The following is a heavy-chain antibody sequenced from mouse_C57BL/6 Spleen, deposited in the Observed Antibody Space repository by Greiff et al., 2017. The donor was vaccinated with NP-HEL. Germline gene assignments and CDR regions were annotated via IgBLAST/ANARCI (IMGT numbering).Heavy chain of an antibody. J-gene: IGHJ4*01. Sequence: EVKLVESGAELVRPGASVKLSCTASGFNIKDDYMHWVKQRPEQGLEWIGWIDPENGDTEYASKFQGKATITADTSSNTAYLQLSSLTSEDTAVYYCTTRDSFYAMDYWGQGTSVTVSS. CDR3: TTRDSFYAMDY. CDR1: GFNIKDDY. CDR2: IDPENGDT. D-gene: IGHD1-1*01. V-gene: IGHV14-4*01.